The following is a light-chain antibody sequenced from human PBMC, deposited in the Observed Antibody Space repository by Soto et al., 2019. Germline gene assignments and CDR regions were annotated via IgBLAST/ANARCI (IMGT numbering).Light chain of an antibody. J-gene: IGKJ5*01. V-gene: IGKV3D-15*01. CDR1: HTISSSY. CDR2: DAS. CDR3: QQYNNWPPIT. Sequence: EIVLTQSPGTLSLSPGERATLSCRASHTISSSYLAWYQQKPGQAPRLLIYDASTRATGIPARFSGSGSGTDFTLTISSLQSEDFAVYYCQQYNNWPPITFGQGTRLEIK.